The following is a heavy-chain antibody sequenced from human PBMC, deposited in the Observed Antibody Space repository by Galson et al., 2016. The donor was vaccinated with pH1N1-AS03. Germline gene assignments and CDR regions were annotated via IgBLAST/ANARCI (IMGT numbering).Heavy chain of an antibody. D-gene: IGHD3-16*01. Sequence: ETLSLTCDVYGGSLKGFYWTWIRQPPGRGLEWIGQINYVGTSDYNPSLSSRVSFSVDTSNNRFSLNLTSVTAADTAVYYCAGVDLGSGFDVWGQGALVSVST. CDR1: GGSLKGFY. V-gene: IGHV4-34*01. CDR2: INYVGTS. J-gene: IGHJ4*02. CDR3: AGVDLGSGFDV.